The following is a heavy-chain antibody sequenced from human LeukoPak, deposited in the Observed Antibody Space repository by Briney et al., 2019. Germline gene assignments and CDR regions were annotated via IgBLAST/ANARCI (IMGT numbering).Heavy chain of an antibody. D-gene: IGHD1-26*01. V-gene: IGHV3-23*01. CDR1: GFTFSSYG. Sequence: PGGSLRLSCAASGFTFSSYGMSWVRQAPGKGLEWVSAISGSGGSTYYADSVRGRFTISRDNSKNTLYLQMNSLRAEDTAVYYCAKDKNKDRYHYFDYWGQGTLVTVSS. CDR2: ISGSGGST. CDR3: AKDKNKDRYHYFDY. J-gene: IGHJ4*02.